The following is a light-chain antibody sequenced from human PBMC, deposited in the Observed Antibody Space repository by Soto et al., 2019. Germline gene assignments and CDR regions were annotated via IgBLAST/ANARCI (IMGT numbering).Light chain of an antibody. CDR2: DVT. CDR1: SSDIGRYNH. CDR3: SSYASTATYV. Sequence: QSVLTQPASVSGSPGQSITISCTGTSSDIGRYNHVSWYQHHPGKAPKVMIYDVTNRPSGVSLRFSGSKSGNTASLTISGLQAEDEADYYCSSYASTATYVFGTGTKLTVL. J-gene: IGLJ1*01. V-gene: IGLV2-14*03.